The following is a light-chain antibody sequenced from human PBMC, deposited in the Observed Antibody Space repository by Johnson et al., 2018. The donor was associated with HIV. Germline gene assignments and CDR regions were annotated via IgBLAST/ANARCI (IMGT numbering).Light chain of an antibody. J-gene: IGLJ1*01. CDR3: GTWDSSLSAEV. CDR2: ENN. V-gene: IGLV1-51*02. CDR1: SSNIGNNY. Sequence: SVLTQPPSVSAAPGQKVTISCSGSSSNIGNNYVSWYQQLPGTAPKLLICENNKRPSGIPDRFSGSKSGTSATLGITGLQTGDEADYYCGTWDSSLSAEVFGTGTKVTVL.